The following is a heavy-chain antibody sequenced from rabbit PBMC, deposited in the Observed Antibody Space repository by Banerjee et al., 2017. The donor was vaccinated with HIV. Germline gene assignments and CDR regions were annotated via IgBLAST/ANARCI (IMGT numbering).Heavy chain of an antibody. CDR2: VATGSSGYT. CDR1: GFSFSSSYY. CDR3: ARGTGGAGDGLNL. J-gene: IGHJ4*01. Sequence: QSLEESGGGLVKPGASLTLTCTASGFSFSSSYYMCWVRQAPGKGLERIACVATGSSGYTYYASWAKGRFTISKTSSTTVTLQMTSLTAADTATYFCARGTGGAGDGLNLWGPGTLVTVS. D-gene: IGHD4-2*01. V-gene: IGHV1S40*01.